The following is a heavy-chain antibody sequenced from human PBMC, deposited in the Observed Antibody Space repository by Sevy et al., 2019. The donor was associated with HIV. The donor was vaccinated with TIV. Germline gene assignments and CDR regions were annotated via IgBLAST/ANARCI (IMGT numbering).Heavy chain of an antibody. Sequence: GGSLRLSCAASGFTFSSYAMSWVRQAPGKGLEWVSAISGSGGSTYYEDSVKGRFTISRDNSKNTLYLQMNSLRAEDTAVYYYAKDTGRRETITIFGVVISGPFGYWGQGTLVTVSS. J-gene: IGHJ4*02. V-gene: IGHV3-23*01. D-gene: IGHD3-3*01. CDR3: AKDTGRRETITIFGVVISGPFGY. CDR1: GFTFSSYA. CDR2: ISGSGGST.